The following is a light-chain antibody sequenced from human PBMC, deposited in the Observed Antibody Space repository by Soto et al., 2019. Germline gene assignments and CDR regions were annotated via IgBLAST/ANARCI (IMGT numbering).Light chain of an antibody. CDR1: QRITDR. CDR3: QHYNGFSWT. J-gene: IGKJ1*01. V-gene: IGKV1-5*03. Sequence: DIQMTQSPSALSASVGDRVTITCRASQRITDRLAWYQQKLGKAPKLLIYKASSLASGVPSKFSGSGSGTEFTLTLSSLQPDDFATYYCQHYNGFSWTFGQGTKVEIK. CDR2: KAS.